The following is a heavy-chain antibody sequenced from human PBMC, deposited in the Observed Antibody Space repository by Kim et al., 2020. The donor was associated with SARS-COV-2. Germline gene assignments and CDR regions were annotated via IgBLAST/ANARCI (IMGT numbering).Heavy chain of an antibody. CDR3: AKDPDSKYWYWMQ. D-gene: IGHD2-8*02. Sequence: GGSLRLSCTASGFTFIKFDMSWVRQAPGKGLEWVAGINTEGENTYYADSVKGRFTISRDNSKDTLYLQMNGLRADDTALYYCAKDPDSKYWYWMQWGQGTLVTVSS. J-gene: IGHJ4*02. CDR1: GFTFIKFD. CDR2: INTEGENT. V-gene: IGHV3-23*01.